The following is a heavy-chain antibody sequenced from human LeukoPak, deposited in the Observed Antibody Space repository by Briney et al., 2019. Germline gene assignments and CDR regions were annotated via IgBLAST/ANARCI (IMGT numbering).Heavy chain of an antibody. CDR1: GGSISSGTYY. CDR3: ARLNTAAAAPDYWYFDL. CDR2: IYSSGST. D-gene: IGHD6-13*01. J-gene: IGHJ2*01. Sequence: PSQTLSLTCTVSGGSISSGTYYWTWIRQPAGKGLEWIGRIYSSGSTSYNPSLDSRVTISVDTSKNQFSLKLSSVTAADTAVYYCARLNTAAAAPDYWYFDLWGRGTLVTVSS. V-gene: IGHV4-61*02.